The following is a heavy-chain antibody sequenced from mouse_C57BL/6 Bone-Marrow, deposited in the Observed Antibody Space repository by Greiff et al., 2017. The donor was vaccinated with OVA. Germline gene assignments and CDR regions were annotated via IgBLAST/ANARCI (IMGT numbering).Heavy chain of an antibody. V-gene: IGHV1-64*01. J-gene: IGHJ1*03. CDR3: ARENVYYGHWYFEV. Sequence: QVQLQQPGAELVKPGASVKLSCKASGYTFTSYWMHWVKQRPGQGLEWIGMIHPNSGSTNYNEKFKSKATLTVDKSSSTAYMQLSSLTSEDSAVYYCARENVYYGHWYFEVWGTGTTVTVSS. D-gene: IGHD1-2*01. CDR1: GYTFTSYW. CDR2: IHPNSGST.